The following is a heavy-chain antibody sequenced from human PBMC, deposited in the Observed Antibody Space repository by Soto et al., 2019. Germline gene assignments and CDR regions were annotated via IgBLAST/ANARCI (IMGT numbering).Heavy chain of an antibody. CDR2: IVVGSGNT. CDR3: AASPSLRYYDILTGYPTPPNYGMDV. CDR1: GFTFTSSA. J-gene: IGHJ6*02. Sequence: SVKVSCKASGFTFTSSAMQWVRQARGQRLEWIGWIVVGSGNTNYAQKFQERVTITRDMSTSTAYMELSSLRSEDTAVYYCAASPSLRYYDILTGYPTPPNYGMDVWGQGTTVTVSS. V-gene: IGHV1-58*02. D-gene: IGHD3-9*01.